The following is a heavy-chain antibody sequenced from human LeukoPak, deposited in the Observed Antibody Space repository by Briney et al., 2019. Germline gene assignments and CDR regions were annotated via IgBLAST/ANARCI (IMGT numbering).Heavy chain of an antibody. D-gene: IGHD6-13*01. CDR1: GGSISSSGSF. V-gene: IGHV4-39*01. CDR2: IYYSRNT. J-gene: IGHJ5*02. Sequence: KTSETLSLTCTVSGGSISSSGSFWGWIRQPPGKGLEWIGSIYYSRNTYYNPSLKSRVTISADTSKYQFSLKLNAVTAADTAVYYCARQALSSSWTTGWHDPWGQGTLVIVSS. CDR3: ARQALSSSWTTGWHDP.